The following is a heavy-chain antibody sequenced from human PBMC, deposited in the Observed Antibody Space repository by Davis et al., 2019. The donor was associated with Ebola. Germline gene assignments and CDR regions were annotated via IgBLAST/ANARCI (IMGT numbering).Heavy chain of an antibody. D-gene: IGHD2/OR15-2a*01. CDR1: GFTFSSYW. J-gene: IGHJ4*02. CDR3: ARPIRDSGIRLLAY. CDR2: IKQDGSEK. V-gene: IGHV3-7*03. Sequence: GGSLRLSCAASGFTFSSYWMSWVRQAPGKGLEWVANIKQDGSEKYYVDSVKGRFTISRDNAKDSLYLQMNSLRAEDTAVYYCARPIRDSGIRLLAYWGQGTLVTVSS.